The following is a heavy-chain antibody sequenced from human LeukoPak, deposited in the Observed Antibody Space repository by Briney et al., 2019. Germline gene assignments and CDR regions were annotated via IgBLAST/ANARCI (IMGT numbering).Heavy chain of an antibody. V-gene: IGHV3-23*01. CDR3: AKCSLGHYGDYRTPGAYYFDY. Sequence: GGSLRLSCTASGFTFTNYAMSWVRQAPGKGLEWVATISDNGGSTYYVDSVRGRFTISRDNSKNTLYLQMNSLRAEDMAVHYCAKCSLGHYGDYRTPGAYYFDYWGQGTLVTISS. D-gene: IGHD4-17*01. CDR2: ISDNGGST. J-gene: IGHJ4*02. CDR1: GFTFTNYA.